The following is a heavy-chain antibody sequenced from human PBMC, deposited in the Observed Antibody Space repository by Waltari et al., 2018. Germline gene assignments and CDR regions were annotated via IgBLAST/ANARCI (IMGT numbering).Heavy chain of an antibody. Sequence: QVQLQESGPGLVKPSETLSLTCTVSGGSISSHYWSWIRQPPGKGLEWIGYIYYSGSTNYNPSLKSRVTISVDTSKNQFSLKLSSVTAADTAVYYCARELYYGSGSYYGYYYYGMDVWGQGTTVTVSS. V-gene: IGHV4-59*11. J-gene: IGHJ6*02. CDR3: ARELYYGSGSYYGYYYYGMDV. D-gene: IGHD3-10*01. CDR2: IYYSGST. CDR1: GGSISSHY.